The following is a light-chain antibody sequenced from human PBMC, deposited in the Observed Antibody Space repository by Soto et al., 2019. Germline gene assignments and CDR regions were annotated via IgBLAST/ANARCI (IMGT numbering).Light chain of an antibody. CDR3: QQYYDTPRT. Sequence: DIQMTQSPSSLSASVGDRVTITCRASQSISSYLNWYQQKPGKAPKLLIYAASNLESGVPSRFSGGGSGTDFTLTISSLQAEDVALYYCQQYYDTPRTFGQGTKVDIK. J-gene: IGKJ1*01. CDR2: AAS. CDR1: QSISSY. V-gene: IGKV1-39*01.